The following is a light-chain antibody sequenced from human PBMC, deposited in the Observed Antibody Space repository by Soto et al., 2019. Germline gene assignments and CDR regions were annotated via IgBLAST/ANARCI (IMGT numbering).Light chain of an antibody. J-gene: IGKJ4*01. CDR2: TTS. Sequence: DIQMTQSPSSVSASVGDRVTITCRASQAINNWLAWYQQKPGKAPKLLIYTTSNLQSGVPSRFSGSGSGTDFTLTISNLQPEDFATYYCQQANSFPLTFGGGTKVEIK. CDR1: QAINNW. V-gene: IGKV1D-12*01. CDR3: QQANSFPLT.